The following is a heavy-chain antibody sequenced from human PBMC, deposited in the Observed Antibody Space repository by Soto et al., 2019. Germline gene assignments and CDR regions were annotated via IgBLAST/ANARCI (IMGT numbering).Heavy chain of an antibody. Sequence: ASVKVSCKASGYTFTSYGISWVRQAPGQGLEWMGWISAYNGNTNYAQKLQGRVTMTTDTSTSTAYMELRSLRSDETAVYYSGRDEYYYDSSGYYPYWGQGTLVTVSS. V-gene: IGHV1-18*01. CDR1: GYTFTSYG. CDR3: GRDEYYYDSSGYYPY. J-gene: IGHJ4*02. D-gene: IGHD3-22*01. CDR2: ISAYNGNT.